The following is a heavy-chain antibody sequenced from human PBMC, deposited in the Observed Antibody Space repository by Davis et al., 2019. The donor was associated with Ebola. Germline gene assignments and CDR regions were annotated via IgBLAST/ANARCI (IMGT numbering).Heavy chain of an antibody. D-gene: IGHD2-2*01. CDR3: ARVPQASRPSRYYYGMDV. J-gene: IGHJ6*02. CDR2: INHSGST. Sequence: MPGGSLRLSCAVYGGSFSGYYWSWIRQPPGKGLEWIGEINHSGSTNYNPSLKSRATISVDRSKNQFSLKVSSVTAADTAVYYCARVPQASRPSRYYYGMDVWGQGTKVTVSS. CDR1: GGSFSGYY. V-gene: IGHV4-34*01.